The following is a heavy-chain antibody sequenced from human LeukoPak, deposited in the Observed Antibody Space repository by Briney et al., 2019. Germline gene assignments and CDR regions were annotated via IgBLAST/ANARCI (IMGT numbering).Heavy chain of an antibody. V-gene: IGHV3-30*18. CDR1: GFTFSSYG. CDR3: AKAPGYCSSTNPCYYYYGMDV. J-gene: IGHJ6*02. CDR2: ISYDGSNK. Sequence: GGSLRLSCAASGFTFSSYGMHWVRQAPGKGLEWVAVISYDGSNKYYADSVKGRFTISRDNSKNTLYLQMNSLRAEDTAVYYCAKAPGYCSSTNPCYYYYGMDVWGQGTMVTVSS. D-gene: IGHD2-2*01.